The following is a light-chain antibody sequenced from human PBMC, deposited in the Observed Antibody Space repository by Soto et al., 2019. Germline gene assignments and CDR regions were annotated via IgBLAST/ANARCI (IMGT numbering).Light chain of an antibody. J-gene: IGKJ1*01. Sequence: EIVLTQSPGTLSVSPGEIATLSCRASQNLSSNLAWYQQKPGQAPRLLIYAASTRATGVPARFSGSGSGTEFTLTISSLQSGDFAVYYCQQYNNWRRTFGQGTKVDI. V-gene: IGKV3-15*01. CDR1: QNLSSN. CDR2: AAS. CDR3: QQYNNWRRT.